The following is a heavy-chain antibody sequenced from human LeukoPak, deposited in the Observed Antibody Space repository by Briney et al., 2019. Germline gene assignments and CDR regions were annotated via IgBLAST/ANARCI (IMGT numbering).Heavy chain of an antibody. J-gene: IGHJ5*02. Sequence: PGGSLRLSCAASGFTFSSSVMSWVRQAPGKGLEWVSVISSSGGTTYYADSVKGRFTTSRDNSKNMLYLQMNSLRAEDTAVYYCARSERFDPWGQGTLVTVSS. CDR3: ARSERFDP. CDR2: ISSSGGTT. V-gene: IGHV3-23*01. CDR1: GFTFSSSV.